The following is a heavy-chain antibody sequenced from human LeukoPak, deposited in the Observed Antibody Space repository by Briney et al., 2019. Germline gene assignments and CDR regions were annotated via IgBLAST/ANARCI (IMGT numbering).Heavy chain of an antibody. D-gene: IGHD3-10*01. V-gene: IGHV4-34*01. CDR3: ARVRYYGSGSSPISY. CDR1: GGSFSGYY. CDR2: INHSGST. J-gene: IGHJ4*02. Sequence: PSETLSLTCSVYGGSFSGYYWSWIRQPPGKGLEWIGEINHSGSTNYNPSLKSRVTISVDTTKNQFSLKLSSVTAAGTAVYYCARVRYYGSGSSPISYWGQGTLVTVSS.